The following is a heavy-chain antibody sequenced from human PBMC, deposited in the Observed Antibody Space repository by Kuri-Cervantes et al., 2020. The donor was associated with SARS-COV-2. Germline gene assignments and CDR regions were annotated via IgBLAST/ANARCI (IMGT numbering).Heavy chain of an antibody. CDR2: IYASGGT. J-gene: IGHJ6*03. V-gene: IGHV4-61*10. Sequence: SETLSLTCTVSGGSISNYGYYWSWTRRPAGKGLEWIGFIYASGGTSYNASLKSRVTMSVDTSKNQFSLKLSSVTAADTAVYYCASGSAPAAIYYYYYMDVWGKGTTVTVSS. CDR3: ASGSAPAAIYYYYYMDV. D-gene: IGHD2-2*01. CDR1: GGSISNYGYY.